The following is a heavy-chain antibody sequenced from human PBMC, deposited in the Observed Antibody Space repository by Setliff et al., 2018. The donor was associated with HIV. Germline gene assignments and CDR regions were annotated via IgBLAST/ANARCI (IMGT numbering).Heavy chain of an antibody. V-gene: IGHV4-34*01. D-gene: IGHD6-19*01. CDR3: VRGGGSGWRQNYYGMDV. CDR1: GDSFSGNY. Sequence: PSETLSLTCAVYGDSFSGNYWSWIRQPPGKGLEWIGEINHNGVTNYSPSLKSRLTISIDTPKRQFSPKLTTATAADSGVYYCVRGGGSGWRQNYYGMDVWGQGTTVTVSS. J-gene: IGHJ6*02. CDR2: INHNGVT.